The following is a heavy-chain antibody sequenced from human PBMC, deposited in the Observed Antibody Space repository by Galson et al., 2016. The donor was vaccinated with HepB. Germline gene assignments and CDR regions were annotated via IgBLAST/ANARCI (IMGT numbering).Heavy chain of an antibody. Sequence: SLRLSCAASGITFRTYDMNWVRQAPGKGLEWIGFIRNKAYGGTTEYAASVKGRFTISRDDSKSIAYLQMNSLKAEDTAVYYCTRAEFSSTWYHFDYWGQGTLVTVSS. CDR2: IRNKAYGGTT. D-gene: IGHD6-13*01. V-gene: IGHV3-49*04. CDR3: TRAEFSSTWYHFDY. CDR1: GITFRTYD. J-gene: IGHJ4*02.